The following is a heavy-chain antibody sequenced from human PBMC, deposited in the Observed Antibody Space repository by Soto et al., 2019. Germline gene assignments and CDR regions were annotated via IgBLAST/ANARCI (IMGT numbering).Heavy chain of an antibody. D-gene: IGHD3-16*02. CDR3: ARFPTGSAMITFGGVIVQPRTTSYYFDY. CDR2: MNPNSGNT. J-gene: IGHJ4*02. CDR1: GYTFTSYD. Sequence: ASVKVSCKASGYTFTSYDINWVRQATGQGLEWMGWMNPNSGNTGYAQKFQGRVTMTRNTSISTAYMELSSLRSEDTAVYYCARFPTGSAMITFGGVIVQPRTTSYYFDYWGQGTLVTVSS. V-gene: IGHV1-8*01.